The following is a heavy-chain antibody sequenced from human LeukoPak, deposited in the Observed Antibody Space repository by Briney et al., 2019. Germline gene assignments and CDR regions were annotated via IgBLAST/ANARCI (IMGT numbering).Heavy chain of an antibody. CDR1: GFTFSSYW. J-gene: IGHJ4*02. CDR3: AGDRGSNYPDY. CDR2: IKQDGSEK. Sequence: GGSLRLSCAASGFTFSSYWMSWVRQAPGKGLEWVANIKQDGSEKYYVDSVKGRFIISRDNAKNSLYLQMNSLRVEDTAVYYCAGDRGSNYPDYWGQGNLVTVSS. V-gene: IGHV3-7*01. D-gene: IGHD3-16*01.